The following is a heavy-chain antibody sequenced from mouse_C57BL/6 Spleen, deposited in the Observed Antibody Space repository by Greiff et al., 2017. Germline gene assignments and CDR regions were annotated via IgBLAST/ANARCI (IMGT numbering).Heavy chain of an antibody. D-gene: IGHD2-1*01. Sequence: VQLQQSGPGLVQPSQSLSITCTVSGFSLTSYGVHWVRQSPGKGLEWLGVIWSGGSTDYNAAFISRLSISKDNSKSQVFFKMNSLQADDTAIYYCAIRGGYYGNYGYFDVWGTGTTVTVSS. CDR1: GFSLTSYG. CDR2: IWSGGST. CDR3: AIRGGYYGNYGYFDV. J-gene: IGHJ1*03. V-gene: IGHV2-2*01.